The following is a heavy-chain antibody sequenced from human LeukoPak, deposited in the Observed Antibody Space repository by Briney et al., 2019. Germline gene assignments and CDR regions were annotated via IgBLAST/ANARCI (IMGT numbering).Heavy chain of an antibody. CDR3: ARGVVMVVNFDY. Sequence: ASVKVSCKASGYTFTSYDINWVRQATGQGLEWMGWMNPNSGNTGYAQKFQGRVTMTRNTSISTAYMELSSLRSEDTAVYYCARGVVMVVNFDYWGQGTLVTVSS. CDR1: GYTFTSYD. J-gene: IGHJ4*02. D-gene: IGHD3-22*01. V-gene: IGHV1-8*01. CDR2: MNPNSGNT.